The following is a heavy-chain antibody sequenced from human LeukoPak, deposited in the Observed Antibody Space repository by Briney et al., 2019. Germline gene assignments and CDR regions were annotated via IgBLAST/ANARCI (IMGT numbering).Heavy chain of an antibody. V-gene: IGHV3-21*01. CDR2: ISSSSSYI. Sequence: PGGPLRLSCAASGFTFSSYSMNWVRQAPGKGLEWVSSISSSSSYIYYADSVKGRFTISRDNAKNSLYLQMNSLRAEDTAVYYCARAYSSGWSLDYWGQGTLVTVSS. D-gene: IGHD6-19*01. J-gene: IGHJ4*02. CDR1: GFTFSSYS. CDR3: ARAYSSGWSLDY.